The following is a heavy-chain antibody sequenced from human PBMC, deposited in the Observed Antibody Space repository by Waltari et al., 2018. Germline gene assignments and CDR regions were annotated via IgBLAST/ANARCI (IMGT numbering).Heavy chain of an antibody. D-gene: IGHD3-16*01. V-gene: IGHV1-3*01. CDR3: ARVEGAADLDI. Sequence: QVQLVQSGAEVKKDGASVKVYCKASGYTFTSYAMHWGRRPRVERLEWMRCINAGNGNKNYSQKFQGIATITRDTPANTAYMELSSLRSEDTAVYYCARVEGAADLDIWGQGTMVTVSS. J-gene: IGHJ3*02. CDR1: GYTFTSYA. CDR2: INAGNGNK.